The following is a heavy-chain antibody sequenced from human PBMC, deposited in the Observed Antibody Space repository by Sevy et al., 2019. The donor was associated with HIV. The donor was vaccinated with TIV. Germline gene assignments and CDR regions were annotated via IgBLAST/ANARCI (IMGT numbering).Heavy chain of an antibody. D-gene: IGHD6-19*01. CDR3: ARETTAGAVDS. CDR1: GGSISSSSYY. CDR2: MYISGST. V-gene: IGHV4-61*02. Sequence: SETLSLTCTVSGGSISSSSYYWSWIRQSAGKGLEWIGRMYISGSTNYNPSLTSRVTMSIDTSKNHFSLKLTSVTAADTAVYFCARETTAGAVDSSGQGTLVTVSS. J-gene: IGHJ5*01.